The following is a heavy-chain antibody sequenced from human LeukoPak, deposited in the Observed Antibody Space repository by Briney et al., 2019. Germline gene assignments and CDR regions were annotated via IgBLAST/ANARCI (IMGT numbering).Heavy chain of an antibody. CDR3: ARDPGIAAAGTLKAYYYYYMDV. D-gene: IGHD6-13*01. Sequence: SVKVSCKASGGTFSSYAISWVRQAPGQGLEWMGGIIPIFGTANYAQKFQGRVTITADKSTSTAYMELSSLRSEDTAVYYCARDPGIAAAGTLKAYYYYYMDVWGKGTTVTISS. CDR2: IIPIFGTA. CDR1: GGTFSSYA. J-gene: IGHJ6*03. V-gene: IGHV1-69*06.